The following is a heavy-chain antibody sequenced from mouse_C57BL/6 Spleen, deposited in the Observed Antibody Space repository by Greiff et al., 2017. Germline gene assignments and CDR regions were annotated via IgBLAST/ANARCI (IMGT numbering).Heavy chain of an antibody. CDR1: GFSLTSYG. CDR3: AKDRGDVYWYFDV. Sequence: QVQLKESGPGLVQPSQSLSITCTVSGFSLTSYGVHWVRQSPGKGLGWEGVIWSGGGTDYNAAFMSRLSITKDNSKSQVFFKMNSLQADDTAIYYCAKDRGDVYWYFDVWGTGTTVTVSS. J-gene: IGHJ1*03. CDR2: IWSGGGT. V-gene: IGHV2-5*01. D-gene: IGHD2-14*01.